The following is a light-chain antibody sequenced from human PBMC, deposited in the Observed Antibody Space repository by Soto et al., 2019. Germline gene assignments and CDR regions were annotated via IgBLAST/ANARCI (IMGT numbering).Light chain of an antibody. V-gene: IGKV1-39*01. CDR3: QQSYNDLRT. CDR1: QSISRW. CDR2: AAS. Sequence: DIQITQSPATLSSSVLGRVTITCRASQSISRWLAWHQQKPGKAPRLLIYAASNLRSGVPSRFSGSGSGTDFSLTISSLQPEDFAVYYCQQSYNDLRTFGPGTKVDIK. J-gene: IGKJ3*01.